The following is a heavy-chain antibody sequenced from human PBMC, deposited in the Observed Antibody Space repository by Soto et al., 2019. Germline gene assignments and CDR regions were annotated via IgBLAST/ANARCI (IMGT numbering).Heavy chain of an antibody. V-gene: IGHV3-15*07. Sequence: GGSLRLSCVASGFIFSHVWMNWVRQAPGKGLEWVGRIKSKTDGGTADYAAPVKDRFTISREDSKNTLYLQMNSLKIEDTAVYYCTTDYYDTSGYYTFGYWGQGA. CDR1: GFIFSHVW. CDR3: TTDYYDTSGYYTFGY. CDR2: IKSKTDGGTA. J-gene: IGHJ4*02. D-gene: IGHD3-22*01.